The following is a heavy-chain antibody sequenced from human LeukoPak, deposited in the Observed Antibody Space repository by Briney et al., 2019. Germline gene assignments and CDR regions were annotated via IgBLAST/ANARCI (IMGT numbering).Heavy chain of an antibody. CDR1: GFTFSSYG. CDR2: IRGSGTST. D-gene: IGHD2-15*01. J-gene: IGHJ6*03. V-gene: IGHV3-23*01. Sequence: GRSLRLSCAVSGFTFSSYGMSWVRQAPGKGLEWVSCIRGSGTSTYYADSVKGRFTISRDNSKNTLYLQMNSLRAEDTAIYFCAKNGDRGAYCTGGTCYPYFYYYMDVWGKGTTVTI. CDR3: AKNGDRGAYCTGGTCYPYFYYYMDV.